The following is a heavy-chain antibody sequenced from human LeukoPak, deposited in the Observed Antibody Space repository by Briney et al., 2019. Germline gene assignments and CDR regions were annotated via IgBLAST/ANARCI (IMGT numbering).Heavy chain of an antibody. CDR2: INPNSGGT. CDR3: ARVPQQNYYGSGSYLQTNWFDP. CDR1: GYTFTSYG. Sequence: GASVKVSCKASGYTFTSYGISWVRQAPGQGLEWMGWINPNSGGTNYAQKFQGRVTMTRDTSISTAYMELSRLRSDDTAVYYCARVPQQNYYGSGSYLQTNWFDPWGQGTLVTVSS. D-gene: IGHD3-10*01. V-gene: IGHV1-2*02. J-gene: IGHJ5*02.